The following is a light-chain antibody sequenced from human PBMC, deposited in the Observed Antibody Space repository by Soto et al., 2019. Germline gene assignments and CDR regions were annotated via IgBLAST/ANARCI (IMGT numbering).Light chain of an antibody. CDR2: DAS. Sequence: DVQLTQSPSSLSASVRHRVTVICQASQDINNYLNWYQQKPGKAPKVLIYDASNLKPGVPPRFSGSRSGTDFTFTISSLQPEDIATYYCQQYGNLPFTFGGGTKVEIK. CDR1: QDINNY. CDR3: QQYGNLPFT. V-gene: IGKV1-33*01. J-gene: IGKJ4*01.